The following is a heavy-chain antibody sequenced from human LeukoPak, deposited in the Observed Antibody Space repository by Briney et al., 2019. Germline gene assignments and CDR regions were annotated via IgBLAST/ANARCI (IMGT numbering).Heavy chain of an antibody. J-gene: IGHJ4*02. D-gene: IGHD3-3*01. CDR3: ARVELYYDFWSGYLYPDY. CDR2: INSDGSST. Sequence: GGSLRLSCAASGFTFSSYWMHWVRQAPGKGLVWVSRINSDGSSTSYADSVKGRFTISRDNAKNTLYLQMNSLRAEDTAVYYCARVELYYDFWSGYLYPDYWGQGTLVTVSS. CDR1: GFTFSSYW. V-gene: IGHV3-74*01.